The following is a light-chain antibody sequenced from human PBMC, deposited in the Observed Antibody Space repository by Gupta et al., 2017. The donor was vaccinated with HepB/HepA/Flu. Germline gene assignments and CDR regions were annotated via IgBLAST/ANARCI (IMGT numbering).Light chain of an antibody. V-gene: IGKV1-39*01. CDR2: AAS. CDR1: QSISSY. Sequence: IQMTQSPSSLSASVRDRVTITCRASQSISSYLNWYQQKPGKAPKLLIYAASSLQSGVPSRFSGSGSGTDFTLTISRLQPEDFATYYCQQSYSTPCSFGQGTKLEIK. CDR3: QQSYSTPCS. J-gene: IGKJ2*04.